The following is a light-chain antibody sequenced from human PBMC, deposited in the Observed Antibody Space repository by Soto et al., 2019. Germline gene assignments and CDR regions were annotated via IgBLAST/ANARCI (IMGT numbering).Light chain of an antibody. CDR1: QSINIW. J-gene: IGKJ1*01. CDR2: LAS. V-gene: IGKV1-5*03. CDR3: QQYNDYWT. Sequence: DIQLTQSPSFLSASVGDRVTITCRASQSINIWLAWYQQKPGRAPKLLIYLASTLASGVPSRFSGSGSGTDFTLIISSLQPDDFATYYCQQYNDYWTFGQGTKVDIK.